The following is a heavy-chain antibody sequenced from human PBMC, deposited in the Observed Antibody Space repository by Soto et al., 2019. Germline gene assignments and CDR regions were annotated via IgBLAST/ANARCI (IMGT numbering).Heavy chain of an antibody. CDR1: GYTLIKYG. CDR2: ISAYNGNT. D-gene: IGHD6-13*01. J-gene: IGHJ5*02. V-gene: IGHV1-18*01. CDR3: ARSSSSWSNWFDP. Sequence: GASRKGSCKASGYTLIKYGVSWVRQAPGQGLEWMGWISAYNGNTSYAQKLQGRVTMATDTSTSTAYMELRSLRSDDTAVYYCARSSSSWSNWFDPWGQGTLVTVSS.